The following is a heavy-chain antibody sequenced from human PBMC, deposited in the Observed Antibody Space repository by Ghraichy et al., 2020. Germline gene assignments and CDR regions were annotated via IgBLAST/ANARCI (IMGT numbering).Heavy chain of an antibody. J-gene: IGHJ4*02. CDR3: ARSSIAALTLDY. D-gene: IGHD6-6*01. CDR2: IYYSGST. CDR1: GGSISSYY. Sequence: SETLSLTCTVSGGSISSYYWSWIRQPPGKGLEWIGYIYYSGSTNYNPSLKSRVTISVDTSKNQFSLKLSSVTAADTAVYYCARSSIAALTLDYWGQGTLVTVSS. V-gene: IGHV4-59*01.